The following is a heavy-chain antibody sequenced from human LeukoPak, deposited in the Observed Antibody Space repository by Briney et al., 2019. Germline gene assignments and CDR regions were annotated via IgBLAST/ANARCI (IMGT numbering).Heavy chain of an antibody. J-gene: IGHJ4*02. CDR2: IYYSGST. Sequence: PSETLSLTCTVSGGSISSGGYYWSWIRQHPGKGLEWIGYIYYSGSTYYNPSLKSRVTISVDTSKNQFSLMLSSVTAADTAVYYCATWAYSSSSASDYWGQGTLVTVSS. CDR1: GGSISSGGYY. V-gene: IGHV4-31*03. D-gene: IGHD6-6*01. CDR3: ATWAYSSSSASDY.